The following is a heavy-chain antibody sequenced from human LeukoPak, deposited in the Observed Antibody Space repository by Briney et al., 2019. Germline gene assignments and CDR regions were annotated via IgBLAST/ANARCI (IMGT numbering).Heavy chain of an antibody. D-gene: IGHD6-19*01. CDR1: GFTFDDYD. Sequence: GGSLRLSCAASGFTFDDYDMSWVRQAPGKGLEWVSGINWNGGSTGYADSVKGRFTISRDNARNSLYLQVNSLRAEDTALYYCARIAMAGIGDGFDIWGQGTMVTVSS. J-gene: IGHJ3*02. CDR3: ARIAMAGIGDGFDI. V-gene: IGHV3-20*04. CDR2: INWNGGST.